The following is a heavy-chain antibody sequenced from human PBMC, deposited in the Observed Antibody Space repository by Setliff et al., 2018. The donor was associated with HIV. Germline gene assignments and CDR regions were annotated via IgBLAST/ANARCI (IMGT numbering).Heavy chain of an antibody. J-gene: IGHJ6*03. CDR1: GGSFSGYY. D-gene: IGHD3-10*01. CDR2: INHSGST. V-gene: IGHV4-34*01. Sequence: SETLSLTCAVYGGSFSGYYWSWIRQPPGKGLEWIGEINHSGSTNYNPSLKSRVTISVATSKNQFSLKLNSVTTADTAVYYCARDGPLEGSYRYYYYYMDVWGKGTTVTVSS. CDR3: ARDGPLEGSYRYYYYYMDV.